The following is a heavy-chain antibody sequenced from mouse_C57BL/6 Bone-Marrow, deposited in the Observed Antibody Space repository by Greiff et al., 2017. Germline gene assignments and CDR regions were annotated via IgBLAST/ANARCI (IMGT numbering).Heavy chain of an antibody. D-gene: IGHD1-1*01. CDR2: IRNKANNHAT. J-gene: IGHJ3*01. CDR3: TRLYYGSSLAY. Sequence: EVHLVESGGGLVQPGGSMKLSCAASGFTFSDAWMDWVRQSPEKGLEWVAEIRNKANNHATYYAESVKGRFTISRDDSKSSVYLQMNSLRAEDTGIYYCTRLYYGSSLAYWGQGTLVTVSA. V-gene: IGHV6-6*01. CDR1: GFTFSDAW.